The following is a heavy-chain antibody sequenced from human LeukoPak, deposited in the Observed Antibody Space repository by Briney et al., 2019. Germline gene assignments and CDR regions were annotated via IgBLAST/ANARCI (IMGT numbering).Heavy chain of an antibody. V-gene: IGHV1-2*02. J-gene: IGHJ6*02. CDR3: AKNTDVGSSWLSYYYGMDV. CDR1: GYTFTGYY. CDR2: INPNSGGT. D-gene: IGHD6-13*01. Sequence: APVKVSCKASGYTFTGYYMHWVRQAPGQGLEWMGWINPNSGGTNYAQKFQGRVTMTRDTSISTAYMELSRLRSDDTAVYYCAKNTDVGSSWLSYYYGMDVWGQGTTVTVSS.